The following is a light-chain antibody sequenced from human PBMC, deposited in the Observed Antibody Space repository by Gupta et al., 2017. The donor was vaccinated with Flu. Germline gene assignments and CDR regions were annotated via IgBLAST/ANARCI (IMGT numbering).Light chain of an antibody. V-gene: IGLV3-1*01. CDR1: KLGDIY. CDR2: QDA. Sequence: SYELTQPPSVSVSPGQTATITCSGDKLGDIYVSWYQQKPGQSPVWVIYQDAQRPSGIPERFSGSNSGNIAILTISGTQAMDEADYYCQAWDSSTWVFGGGTKLTVL. CDR3: QAWDSSTWV. J-gene: IGLJ2*01.